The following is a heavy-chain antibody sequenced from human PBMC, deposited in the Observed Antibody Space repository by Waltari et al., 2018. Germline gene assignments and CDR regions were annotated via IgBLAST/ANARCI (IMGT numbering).Heavy chain of an antibody. D-gene: IGHD3-16*02. CDR3: ARDRRSGLWFDP. V-gene: IGHV1-69*01. Sequence: QVQLVQSGAEVKKPGSSVKVSCKASGGTFSSYAISWVRQTPGQGLEWMGGIIPIFGTANYAQKVHGRVTITADESTSTAYMELSSLRSEDTAVYYCARDRRSGLWFDPWGQGTLVTVSS. CDR1: GGTFSSYA. CDR2: IIPIFGTA. J-gene: IGHJ5*02.